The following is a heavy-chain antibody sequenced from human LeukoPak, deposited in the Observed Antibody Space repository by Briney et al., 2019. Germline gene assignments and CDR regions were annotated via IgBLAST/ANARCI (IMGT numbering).Heavy chain of an antibody. CDR2: VGSNGDST. J-gene: IGHJ4*02. D-gene: IGHD4-17*01. Sequence: GGSLRLSCSASGFSFSSYAMHWVRQAPGKGLEYVSAVGSNGDSTYYADSVKGRFTISRDNSQNTLYLQMSSLRAEDTALYYCAKDAVFGDYEWVFDYWGQGTLVTVSS. CDR3: AKDAVFGDYEWVFDY. CDR1: GFSFSSYA. V-gene: IGHV3-64D*06.